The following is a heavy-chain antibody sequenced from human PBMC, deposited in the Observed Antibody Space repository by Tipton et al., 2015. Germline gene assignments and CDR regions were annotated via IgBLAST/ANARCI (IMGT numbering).Heavy chain of an antibody. J-gene: IGHJ4*02. CDR3: ARARGRHGGLFDS. CDR2: IYYSGTT. V-gene: IGHV4-39*01. D-gene: IGHD4-23*01. CDR1: GGSIDSYY. Sequence: TLSLTCSVSGGSIDSYYWGWIRQPPGKGLEWIGSIYYSGTTYYNPSLKSRVTISVDTSKNQFSLNLSSLTASDTAVYYCARARGRHGGLFDSWGQGILVTVSS.